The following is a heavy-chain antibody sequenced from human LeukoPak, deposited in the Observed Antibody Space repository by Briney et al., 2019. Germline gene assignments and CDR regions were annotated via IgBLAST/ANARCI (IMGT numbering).Heavy chain of an antibody. CDR1: GFTFSSYW. D-gene: IGHD6-13*01. CDR3: ARAASSSWYFDYGMDV. Sequence: GGSLRLSWAASGFTFSSYWMHWVRQAPGKGLVWVSRINSDGSSASYADSVKGRFTISRDNAKNTLYLQMNSLRAEDTAVYYCARAASSSWYFDYGMDVWGQGTTVTVSS. V-gene: IGHV3-74*01. CDR2: INSDGSSA. J-gene: IGHJ6*02.